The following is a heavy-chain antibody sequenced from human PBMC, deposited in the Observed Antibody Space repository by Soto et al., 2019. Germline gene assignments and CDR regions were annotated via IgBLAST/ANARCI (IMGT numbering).Heavy chain of an antibody. CDR1: GFTFSSYG. CDR2: ISYDGSNK. D-gene: IGHD6-6*01. V-gene: IGHV3-30*18. J-gene: IGHJ4*02. CDR3: ANSLYSSSYYFDY. Sequence: GGSLRLSCAASGFTFSSYGMHWVRQAPGKGLEWVAVISYDGSNKYYADSVKGRFTISRDNSKNTLYLQMNSLRAEDTAVYYCANSLYSSSYYFDYWGQGTLVTVSS.